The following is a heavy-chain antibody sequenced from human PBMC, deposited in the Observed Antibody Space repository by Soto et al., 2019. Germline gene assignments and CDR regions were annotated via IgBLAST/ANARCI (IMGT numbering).Heavy chain of an antibody. V-gene: IGHV3-33*01. D-gene: IGHD1-1*01. Sequence: PGGSLRLSCAASGFTFSSYGIHWVRQAPGKGLEWVAVIWYDGSNKYYADSVKGRFTISRDNSKNTLYLQMNSLRAEDTAVYYCARDQVPALYFDYWGQGTLVTVSS. CDR2: IWYDGSNK. CDR1: GFTFSSYG. CDR3: ARDQVPALYFDY. J-gene: IGHJ4*02.